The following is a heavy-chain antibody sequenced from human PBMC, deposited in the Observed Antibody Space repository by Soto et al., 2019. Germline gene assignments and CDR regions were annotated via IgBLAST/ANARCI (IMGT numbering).Heavy chain of an antibody. V-gene: IGHV4-59*08. Sequence: QVQLQESGPGLVKPSETLSLTCTVSGGSISSYHWSWIRQPPGKGLEWIGYIYYSGGPHYNPSLKSRVPISVDTSKNPFSLKLSSVTAADTALYYCARGQQLVSRGYFDYWGQGTLVTVSS. CDR1: GGSISSYH. CDR3: ARGQQLVSRGYFDY. CDR2: IYYSGGP. J-gene: IGHJ4*02. D-gene: IGHD6-13*01.